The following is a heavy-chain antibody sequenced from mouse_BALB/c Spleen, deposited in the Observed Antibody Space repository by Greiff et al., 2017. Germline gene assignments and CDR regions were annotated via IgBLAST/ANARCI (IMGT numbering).Heavy chain of an antibody. D-gene: IGHD2-10*01. Sequence: VQLLQSGPELMKPGASVKISCKASGYSFTSYYMHWVKQSHGKSLEWIGYIDPFNGGTSYNQKFKGKATLTVDKSSSTAYMHLSSLTSEDSAVYYCARRGAYYGNYDAMDYWGQGTSVTVSS. CDR3: ARRGAYYGNYDAMDY. CDR1: GYSFTSYY. CDR2: IDPFNGGT. J-gene: IGHJ4*01. V-gene: IGHV1S135*01.